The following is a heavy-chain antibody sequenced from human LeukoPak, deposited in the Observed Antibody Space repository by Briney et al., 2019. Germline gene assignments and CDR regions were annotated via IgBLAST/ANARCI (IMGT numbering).Heavy chain of an antibody. CDR1: GGTFNNFA. J-gene: IGHJ3*02. V-gene: IGHV1-69*13. Sequence: SVKVSCKASGGTFNNFAISWVRQAPGQGLEWVGGIIPMSGTANYAQKFQGRVTITADESTSTAYMELSSLRSEDTAVYYCAREMVTRSTFDIWGQGTMVTVSS. D-gene: IGHD2-21*02. CDR2: IIPMSGTA. CDR3: AREMVTRSTFDI.